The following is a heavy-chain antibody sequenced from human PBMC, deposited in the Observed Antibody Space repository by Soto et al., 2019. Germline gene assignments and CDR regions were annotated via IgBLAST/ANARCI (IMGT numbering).Heavy chain of an antibody. Sequence: QVQLQESGPGLLKPSGTLSLTCAVSGGSVSSTLWWSWVRQPPGEGLEWIGEVYQTGRVNYNPSLTSRVTISVDKSKNQFSLNLNSMTAADTAVYYCASSSSGRIDYWGQGALVTVSS. CDR2: VYQTGRV. CDR3: ASSSSGRIDY. CDR1: GGSVSSTLW. V-gene: IGHV4-4*02. D-gene: IGHD6-19*01. J-gene: IGHJ4*02.